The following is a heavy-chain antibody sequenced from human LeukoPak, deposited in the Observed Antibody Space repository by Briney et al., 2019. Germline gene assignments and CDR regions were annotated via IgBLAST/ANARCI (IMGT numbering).Heavy chain of an antibody. V-gene: IGHV3-21*01. CDR2: ISSSSSYI. J-gene: IGHJ3*02. CDR1: GFTFSSYS. Sequence: GGSLRLSCAASGFTFSSYSMNWVRQAPGKGLEWVSSISSSSSYIYYANSVKGRFTISRDNAKNSLYLQMNSLRAEDTAVYYCAREAPGAFDIWGQGTMVTVSS. CDR3: AREAPGAFDI.